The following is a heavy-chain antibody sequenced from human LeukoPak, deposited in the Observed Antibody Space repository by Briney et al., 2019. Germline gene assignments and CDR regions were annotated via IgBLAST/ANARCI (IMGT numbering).Heavy chain of an antibody. CDR3: ARNVRINPLYYYYYTDV. J-gene: IGHJ6*03. CDR2: IIPIFGTA. CDR1: GGTFSSYA. Sequence: SVKVSCKASGGTFSSYAISWVRQAPGQGLEWMGGIIPIFGTANYAQKFQGRVTITTDESTSTAYMELSSLRSEDTAVYYCARNVRINPLYYYYYTDVWGKGTTVTVSS. V-gene: IGHV1-69*05. D-gene: IGHD2-15*01.